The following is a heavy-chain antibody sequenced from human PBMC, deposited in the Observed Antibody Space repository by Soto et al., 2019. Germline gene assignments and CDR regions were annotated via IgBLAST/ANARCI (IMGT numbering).Heavy chain of an antibody. CDR2: ISSSSSTI. CDR3: ARAVTTVHYYYYMDV. Sequence: GGSLRLSCAASGFTFSSYSMNWVRQAPGKGLEWVSYISSSSSTIYYADSVKGRFTISRDNAKNSLYLQMNSLRAEDTAVYYCARAVTTVHYYYYMDVWGKGTTVTVSS. D-gene: IGHD4-17*01. CDR1: GFTFSSYS. V-gene: IGHV3-48*01. J-gene: IGHJ6*03.